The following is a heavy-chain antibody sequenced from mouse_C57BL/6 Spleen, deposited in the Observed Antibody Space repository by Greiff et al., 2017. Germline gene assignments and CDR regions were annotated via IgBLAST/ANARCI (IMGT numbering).Heavy chain of an antibody. CDR3: TKTTVAPYARDY. Sequence: VQLQQSGAELVRPGASVTLSCKASGYTFTDYEMHWVKQTPVHGLEWIGAIDPETGGTAYNQKFKGKAILTADKSSSTAYMELRSLTSEDSAVYYCTKTTVAPYARDYWGQGTSVTVSS. V-gene: IGHV1-15*01. CDR1: GYTFTDYE. D-gene: IGHD1-1*01. J-gene: IGHJ4*01. CDR2: IDPETGGT.